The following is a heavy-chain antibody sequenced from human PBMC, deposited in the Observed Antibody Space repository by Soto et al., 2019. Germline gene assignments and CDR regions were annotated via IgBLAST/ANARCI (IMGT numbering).Heavy chain of an antibody. V-gene: IGHV4-39*01. J-gene: IGHJ4*02. Sequence: PSETLSLTCSVSGGSISSSNSYWGWIRQPPGEGLEWIGSIYYSGSTYYNPSLKSRVSISVDTSKNQFSLRLSSVTAADTAVYYCARHHIDIVATKSFDYWGQGTLVTVSS. CDR3: ARHHIDIVATKSFDY. CDR2: IYYSGST. D-gene: IGHD5-12*01. CDR1: GGSISSSNSY.